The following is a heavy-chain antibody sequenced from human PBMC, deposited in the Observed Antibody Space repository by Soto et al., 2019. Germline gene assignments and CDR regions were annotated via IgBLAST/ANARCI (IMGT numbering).Heavy chain of an antibody. D-gene: IGHD3-16*01. J-gene: IGHJ4*02. CDR3: PSAATWGEDDY. CDR1: GFTVTATS. CDR2: IYSGDTT. Sequence: ELHLVESGGGLVQPGGSLRLSCAASGFTVTATSMSWVSQAPGKRLEWVSVIYSGDTTYYEDSVKGRFSVSRDMYKNTLDLHMDSRRADDTAVYYWPSAATWGEDDYWCQGTRVIVS. V-gene: IGHV3-66*01.